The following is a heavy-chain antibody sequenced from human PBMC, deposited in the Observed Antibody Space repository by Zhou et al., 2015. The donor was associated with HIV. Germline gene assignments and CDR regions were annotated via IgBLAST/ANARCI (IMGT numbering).Heavy chain of an antibody. D-gene: IGHD3-10*02. V-gene: IGHV1-2*02. Sequence: QVLLVQSGAEVKKPGASVKASCKASGYTFTAYYMHWVRQAPGQGLEWMGWFNPNSGGTNFAQKFKGRVTMTRDTSISTAYMELSRLTSDDTAVYYCARDRFEDNYYVRDYGMDVWGQGTTVTVSS. J-gene: IGHJ6*02. CDR3: ARDRFEDNYYVRDYGMDV. CDR1: GYTFTAYY. CDR2: FNPNSGGT.